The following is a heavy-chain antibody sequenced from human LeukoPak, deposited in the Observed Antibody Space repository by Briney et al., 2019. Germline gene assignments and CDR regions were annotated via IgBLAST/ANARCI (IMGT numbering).Heavy chain of an antibody. V-gene: IGHV1-2*02. CDR3: ARGLYSSINRKHYYYMDV. J-gene: IGHJ6*03. CDR1: GYTFTSYY. D-gene: IGHD6-13*01. Sequence: ASVKVSCKASGYTFTSYYMHWVRQAPGQGLEWMGWINPNSGGTNYAQKFQGRVTMTRDTSISTAYMELSRLRSDDTAVYYCARGLYSSINRKHYYYMDVWGKGTTVTVSS. CDR2: INPNSGGT.